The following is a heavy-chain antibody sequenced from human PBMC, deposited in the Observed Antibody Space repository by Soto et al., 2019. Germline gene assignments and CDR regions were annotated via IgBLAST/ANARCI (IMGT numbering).Heavy chain of an antibody. CDR1: GFTFSSYA. J-gene: IGHJ4*02. D-gene: IGHD5-18*01. V-gene: IGHV3-23*01. Sequence: GGSLRLSCAASGFTFSSYAMSWVRQAPGKGLEWVSAISGSGGSTYYADSVKGRFTISRDNSKNTLYLQMNSLRAEDTAVYYCAKGSGYSYGYEGLPFDYWGPGPLVPAPS. CDR3: AKGSGYSYGYEGLPFDY. CDR2: ISGSGGST.